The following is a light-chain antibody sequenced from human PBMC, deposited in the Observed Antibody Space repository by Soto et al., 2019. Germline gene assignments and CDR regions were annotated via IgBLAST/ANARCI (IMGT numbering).Light chain of an antibody. V-gene: IGKV3-20*01. CDR3: QEYGSSPFT. Sequence: EIVLTQSPGTLSLSPGERATLSCRASQSVSSSYLAWYQQKPGQAPRLLIYGASSRATAIPDRFSGSGSGTDFALTISRLEPEDFAVYYCQEYGSSPFTFGPGTKVYIK. CDR1: QSVSSSY. CDR2: GAS. J-gene: IGKJ3*01.